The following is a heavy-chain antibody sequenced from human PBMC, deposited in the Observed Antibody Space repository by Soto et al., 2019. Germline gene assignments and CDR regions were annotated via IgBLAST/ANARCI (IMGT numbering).Heavy chain of an antibody. D-gene: IGHD2-21*01. V-gene: IGHV4-4*02. J-gene: IGHJ4*02. Sequence: QVQLQESGPGLVKPSGTLSLTCAVSGGSISDNWWSWVRQPPGRGLEWIGEIYHTGTTHYNPSLWSRVTISIDKSKNQFSLKLSSVTAAVTAVYYCARHMAVRRTRGFDFWGQGTLVTVSS. CDR1: GGSISDNW. CDR3: ARHMAVRRTRGFDF. CDR2: IYHTGTT.